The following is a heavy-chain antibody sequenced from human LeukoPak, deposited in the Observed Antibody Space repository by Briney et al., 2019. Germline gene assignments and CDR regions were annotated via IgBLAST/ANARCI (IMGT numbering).Heavy chain of an antibody. J-gene: IGHJ6*02. CDR1: GYTVTSYY. V-gene: IGHV1-46*01. CDR3: ASVYKHGMDV. CDR2: LNPSGGSS. D-gene: IGHD5-24*01. Sequence: GASVKVSCKASGYTVTSYYMHWVRQAPGQGLEWMAILNPSGGSSNYARKFQGRATLTRATSTGTVYMELSSLRSEDTAVYYCASVYKHGMDVWGQGTTVIVSS.